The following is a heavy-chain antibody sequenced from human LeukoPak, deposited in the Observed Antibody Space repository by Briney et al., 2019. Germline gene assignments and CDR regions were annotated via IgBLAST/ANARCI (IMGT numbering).Heavy chain of an antibody. V-gene: IGHV3-33*01. D-gene: IGHD1-26*01. CDR1: GFTFSSYG. CDR2: IWYDGSNK. Sequence: PGRSLRLSCAASGFTFSSYGMHWVRQAPGKGLEWVAIIWYDGSNKYYADSVKGRFTISRDNSKNTLYLQMNSLRAEDTAVYYCARDYSTYFDYWGQGTLVTVSS. CDR3: ARDYSTYFDY. J-gene: IGHJ4*02.